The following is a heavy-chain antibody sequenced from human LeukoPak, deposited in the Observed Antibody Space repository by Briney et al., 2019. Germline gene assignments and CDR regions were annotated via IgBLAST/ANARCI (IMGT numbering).Heavy chain of an antibody. J-gene: IGHJ5*02. Sequence: SETLSLTCTVSGGSISGFYWSWIRQPPGKGLEWIGYMSNNGATTYNPSLKSRVTISIDMSNHHFSLTLKSVTAADKAVYYCARDSGPWGAFDPWGQGTLVTVSS. CDR1: GGSISGFY. D-gene: IGHD7-27*01. CDR2: MSNNGAT. CDR3: ARDSGPWGAFDP. V-gene: IGHV4-59*01.